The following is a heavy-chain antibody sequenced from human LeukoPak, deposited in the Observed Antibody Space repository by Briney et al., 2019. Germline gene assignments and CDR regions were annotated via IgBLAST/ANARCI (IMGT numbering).Heavy chain of an antibody. CDR1: GGSISGSSYY. J-gene: IGHJ4*02. D-gene: IGHD5-24*01. CDR2: IYYSGST. CDR3: ASASPLQLNY. Sequence: SETLSLTCTVSGGSISGSSYYWGWIRQPPGKGLEWIGRIYYSGSTYYNPSLKSRVTISVDTSKNQFSLKLSSATAADTAVYYCASASPLQLNYWGQGTLVTVSS. V-gene: IGHV4-39*07.